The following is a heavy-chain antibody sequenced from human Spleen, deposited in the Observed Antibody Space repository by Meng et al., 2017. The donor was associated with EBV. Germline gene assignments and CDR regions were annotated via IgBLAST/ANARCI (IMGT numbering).Heavy chain of an antibody. Sequence: EVKLVESXGGGVQPGXSVGVSXAASGFPFDDYTMHWVRQRPGKGLEWISLITWDGGSTFYADSVEGRFTVSRDNSKASLYLDMTSLTTEDTALFYCAVTTDSSAYYRFDSWGQGTLVTVSS. D-gene: IGHD3-22*01. J-gene: IGHJ4*02. V-gene: IGHV3-43*01. CDR3: AVTTDSSAYYRFDS. CDR1: GFPFDDYT. CDR2: ITWDGGST.